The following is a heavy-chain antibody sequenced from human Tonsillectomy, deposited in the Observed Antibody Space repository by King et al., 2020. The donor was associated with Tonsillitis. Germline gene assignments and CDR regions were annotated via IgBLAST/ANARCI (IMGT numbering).Heavy chain of an antibody. D-gene: IGHD6-19*01. CDR1: GGSISSSSYY. CDR3: ARQGDSGWYNWYFDL. J-gene: IGHJ2*01. V-gene: IGHV4-39*01. Sequence: LQLQESGPGPVKPSETLSLTCTVSGGSISSSSYYWGWIRQPPGKGLEWIGNMYNSGSTYYNPSLKSRVTISVDTSKNQFSLKLSSVTAADTAVYYCARQGDSGWYNWYFDLWGRGTLVTVSS. CDR2: MYNSGST.